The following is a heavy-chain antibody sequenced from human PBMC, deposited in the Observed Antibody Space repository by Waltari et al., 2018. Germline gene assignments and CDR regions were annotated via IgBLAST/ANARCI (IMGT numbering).Heavy chain of an antibody. CDR2: MSNIDSTI. CDR1: GFTFSGYE. Sequence: EVQLVESGGGLVQPGGSLRLSCAASGFTFSGYEMNWVRQTPGKGLEWSSYMSNIDSTIYYADSVKGRFTISRDNAKNSLYLQINSLRVEDTAVYYCAPGLLWFGAWGQGTLVTVSS. J-gene: IGHJ5*02. D-gene: IGHD1-26*01. V-gene: IGHV3-48*03. CDR3: APGLLWFGA.